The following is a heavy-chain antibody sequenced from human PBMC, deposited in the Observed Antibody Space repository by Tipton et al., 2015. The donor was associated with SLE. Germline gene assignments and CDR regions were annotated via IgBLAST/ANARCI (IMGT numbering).Heavy chain of an antibody. CDR2: IYTSGSP. J-gene: IGHJ2*01. V-gene: IGHV4-4*08. Sequence: GLVKPSETLSLTCTVSGGSISGYYWSWIRQPPGKGLEWIGYIYTSGSPNYNPSLKSRVTISLDTSKNQFSLKLSSVPAADTAVYYCARGWAFSSTWSYFDLWGRGTLVTVSS. CDR1: GGSISGYY. D-gene: IGHD6-13*01. CDR3: ARGWAFSSTWSYFDL.